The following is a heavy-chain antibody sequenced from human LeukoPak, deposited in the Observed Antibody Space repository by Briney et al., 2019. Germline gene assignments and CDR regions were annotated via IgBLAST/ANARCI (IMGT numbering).Heavy chain of an antibody. Sequence: GGSLRLSCAASGFTFSSYSMNWVRQAPGKGLEWVSSISSSSSYIYYADSVKGRFTISRDNAKNSLYLQMNSLRAEDTAVCYCASFRSGSYYFDYWGQGTLVTVSS. CDR3: ASFRSGSYYFDY. V-gene: IGHV3-21*01. CDR2: ISSSSSYI. J-gene: IGHJ4*02. D-gene: IGHD1-26*01. CDR1: GFTFSSYS.